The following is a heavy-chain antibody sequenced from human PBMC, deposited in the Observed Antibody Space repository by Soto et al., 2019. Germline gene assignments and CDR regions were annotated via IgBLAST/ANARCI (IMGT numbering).Heavy chain of an antibody. J-gene: IGHJ4*02. CDR1: GFTFDDYA. V-gene: IGHV3-9*01. CDR3: VQGRYPTMASPLDQ. D-gene: IGHD2-2*01. CDR2: ISWDSGTL. Sequence: PGGSLRLSCAATGFTFDDYAMHWVRQVPGKGLEWISGISWDSGTLGYADSVKGRFIISRDDAKNSLYLQMNSLRGDDTAMYYCVQGRYPTMASPLDQRGQGTQVTVSS.